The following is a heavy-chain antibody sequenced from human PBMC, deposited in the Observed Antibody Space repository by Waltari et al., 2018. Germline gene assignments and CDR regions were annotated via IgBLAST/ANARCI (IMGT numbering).Heavy chain of an antibody. D-gene: IGHD4-17*01. CDR3: AKEKPYGDLYYFDY. V-gene: IGHV3-23*03. CDR2: IYSGGST. Sequence: EVQLLESGGGLVQPGGSLRLSCAASGFTFSSYAMSWVRQAPGKGLEWVSVIYSGGSTYYADSVKGRFTISRDNSKNTLYLQMNSLRAEDTAVYYCAKEKPYGDLYYFDYWGQGTLVTVSS. CDR1: GFTFSSYA. J-gene: IGHJ4*02.